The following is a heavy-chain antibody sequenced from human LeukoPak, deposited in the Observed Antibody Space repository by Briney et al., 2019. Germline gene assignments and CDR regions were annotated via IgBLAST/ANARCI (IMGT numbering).Heavy chain of an antibody. CDR2: ISSSSSYI. CDR3: ARGDSSSWAGNWFDP. D-gene: IGHD6-13*01. J-gene: IGHJ5*02. Sequence: GSLRLSCAASGFTFSSYSMNWVRQAPGKGLEWVSSISSSSSYIYYADSVKGRFTISRDNAKNSLYLQMNSLRAEDTAVYYCARGDSSSWAGNWFDPWGQGTLVTVSS. V-gene: IGHV3-21*01. CDR1: GFTFSSYS.